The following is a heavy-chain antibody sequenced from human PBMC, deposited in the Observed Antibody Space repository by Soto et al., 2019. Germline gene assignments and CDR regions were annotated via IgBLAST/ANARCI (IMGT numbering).Heavy chain of an antibody. Sequence: QVQLVESGGGVVQPGRSLRLSCAASGFTFSSYGMHWVRQAPGKGLEWVAVISYDGSNKYYADSVKGRFTISRDNSKNTLYLQMNSLRAEDTAVYYCAKDLCGGSCLQYYYYGMDVWGQGTTVTVSS. J-gene: IGHJ6*02. V-gene: IGHV3-30*18. CDR3: AKDLCGGSCLQYYYYGMDV. CDR2: ISYDGSNK. D-gene: IGHD2-15*01. CDR1: GFTFSSYG.